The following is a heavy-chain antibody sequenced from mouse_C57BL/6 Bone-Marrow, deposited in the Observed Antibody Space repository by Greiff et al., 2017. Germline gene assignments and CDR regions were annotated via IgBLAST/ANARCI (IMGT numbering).Heavy chain of an antibody. V-gene: IGHV1-52*01. CDR2: IDPSDSET. D-gene: IGHD2-4*01. J-gene: IGHJ1*03. CDR3: ARGGGGYYDYWYFDV. CDR1: GYTFTSYW. Sequence: QVQLQQPGAELVRPGSSVKLSCKASGYTFTSYWMHWVKQRPIQGLEWIGNIDPSDSETHYNQKFKDKATLTVDKSSSTAYMQLSSLTSEDSAVYYCARGGGGYYDYWYFDVWGTGTTVTVSS.